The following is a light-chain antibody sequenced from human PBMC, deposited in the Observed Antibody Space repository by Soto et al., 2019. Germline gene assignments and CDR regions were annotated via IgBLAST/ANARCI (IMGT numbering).Light chain of an antibody. V-gene: IGKV1-5*03. CDR3: QHYNNYLWT. Sequence: DIQMIQSPSTLSASVVDRVTITCRASQSISYYLAWYQQKPGKVPKLLIYKASTLESGVPSRFSGSGSETEFPLTIRSLLPDDFATYYCQHYNNYLWTFGQGTKV. CDR2: KAS. J-gene: IGKJ1*01. CDR1: QSISYY.